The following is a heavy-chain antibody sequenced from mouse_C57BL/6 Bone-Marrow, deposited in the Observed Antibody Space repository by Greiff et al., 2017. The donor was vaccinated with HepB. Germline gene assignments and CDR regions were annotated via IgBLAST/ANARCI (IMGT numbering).Heavy chain of an antibody. CDR1: GFNIKDDY. J-gene: IGHJ2*01. CDR3: TTGYYPFFDY. Sequence: VQLQQSGAELVRPGASVKLSCTASGFNIKDDYMHWVKQRPEQGLEWIGWIDPENGDTEYASKFQGKATITADTSSNTAYLQLSSLTSEDTAVYYCTTGYYPFFDYWGQGTTLTVSS. V-gene: IGHV14-4*01. D-gene: IGHD2-3*01. CDR2: IDPENGDT.